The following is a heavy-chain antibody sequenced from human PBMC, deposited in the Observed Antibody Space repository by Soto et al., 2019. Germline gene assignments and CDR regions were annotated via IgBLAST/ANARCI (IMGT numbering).Heavy chain of an antibody. D-gene: IGHD3-10*01. J-gene: IGHJ5*02. Sequence: QVQLVQSGAEVKKPGSSVKVSCKASGGTFSSYAISWVRQAPGQGLEWMGGIIPIFGTANYAQKFQGRVTITAEESTSTAYRERGTLEPEDTAVNSGARKRRGSDEFAPGGQGTLFTSSS. CDR2: IIPIFGTA. CDR3: ARKRRGSDEFAP. CDR1: GGTFSSYA. V-gene: IGHV1-69*12.